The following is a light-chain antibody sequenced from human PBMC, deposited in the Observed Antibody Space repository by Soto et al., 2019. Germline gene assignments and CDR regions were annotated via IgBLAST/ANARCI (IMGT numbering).Light chain of an antibody. J-gene: IGKJ5*01. Sequence: DIQMTQSPSSLSASVGDTVTITCRASQSIGKHLNLYQQKPGKAPKFLIYFVSNLQSGVPSRFSGSGSGTDFTLTINNVQPEDFATYYCQQGYSSAITFGQGTRLEIK. CDR2: FVS. CDR3: QQGYSSAIT. CDR1: QSIGKH. V-gene: IGKV1-39*01.